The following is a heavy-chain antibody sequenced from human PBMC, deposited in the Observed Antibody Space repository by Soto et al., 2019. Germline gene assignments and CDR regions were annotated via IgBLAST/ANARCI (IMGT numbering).Heavy chain of an antibody. D-gene: IGHD3-3*01. Sequence: QLQLQESGPGLVKPSETLSLTCTVSGGSISSSSYYWGWIRQPPGKGLEWIGSIYYSGSTYYNPSLKSRVTISVDTSKNQFSLKADSGTAADTAVYYCARRRITIFGIFFDYWGQGTLVTVSS. J-gene: IGHJ4*02. CDR1: GGSISSSSYY. CDR3: ARRRITIFGIFFDY. CDR2: IYYSGST. V-gene: IGHV4-39*01.